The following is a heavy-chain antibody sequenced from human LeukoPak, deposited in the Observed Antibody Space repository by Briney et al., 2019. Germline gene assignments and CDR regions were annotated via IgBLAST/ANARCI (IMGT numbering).Heavy chain of an antibody. J-gene: IGHJ4*02. CDR3: ARGPPFDWLAHRAYYFDY. CDR2: INHSGST. Sequence: PSETLSLTCAVYGRSFSGYYWSWIRHPPGRALEWIGEINHSGSTNYNPSLKSRVTISVDTPKNQFSLKPLSVTAAHTPVYYCARGPPFDWLAHRAYYFDYWGQGDLVTASS. CDR1: GRSFSGYY. D-gene: IGHD3-9*01. V-gene: IGHV4-34*01.